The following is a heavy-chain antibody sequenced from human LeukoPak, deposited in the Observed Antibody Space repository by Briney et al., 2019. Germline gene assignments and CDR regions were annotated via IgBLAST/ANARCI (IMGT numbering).Heavy chain of an antibody. Sequence: GGSLRLSCSASGFTFSNYAMHGVRQSPGKGPEYLSAISTTGGSTYYADSVKGRFTISRDNSKNTLYLQMSSLTAEDTAVYYCVKGWIQAVGNFCWGQGTLVTVSS. CDR1: GFTFSNYA. D-gene: IGHD5-18*01. CDR2: ISTTGGST. CDR3: VKGWIQAVGNFC. J-gene: IGHJ4*02. V-gene: IGHV3-64D*06.